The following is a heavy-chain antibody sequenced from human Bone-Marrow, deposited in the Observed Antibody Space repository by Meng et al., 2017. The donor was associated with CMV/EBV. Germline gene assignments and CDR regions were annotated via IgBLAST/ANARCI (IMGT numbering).Heavy chain of an antibody. J-gene: IGHJ5*02. Sequence: SGPTLVKPTQTLTLTCSFSGFSLSTSGVGVGWIRQPPGKALEWLALIYWTDDKYYSPSLKSRLAIAKDASRNQVVLTMTNVDPVDTATYYCGHRPPPGHNRGFDPWGQGILVTVSS. V-gene: IGHV2-5*01. CDR1: GFSLSTSGVG. D-gene: IGHD3-10*01. CDR2: IYWTDDK. CDR3: GHRPPPGHNRGFDP.